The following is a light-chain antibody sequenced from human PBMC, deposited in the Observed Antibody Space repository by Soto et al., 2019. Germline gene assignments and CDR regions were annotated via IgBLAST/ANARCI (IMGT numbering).Light chain of an antibody. CDR1: QSISGN. J-gene: IGKJ5*01. CDR2: HAI. V-gene: IGKV3-15*01. Sequence: EVLMTQSPATLSVSPVERATLSCRASQSISGNLAWYQQKPGQAPRLLIYHAIARATGIPTRFSGSGSGTEFTLTISSLQSEDFAVYYCQQYNNWPPITFGQGTRLEIK. CDR3: QQYNNWPPIT.